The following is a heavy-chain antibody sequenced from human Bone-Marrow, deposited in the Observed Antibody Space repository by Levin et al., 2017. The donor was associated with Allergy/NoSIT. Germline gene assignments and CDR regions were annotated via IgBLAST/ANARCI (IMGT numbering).Heavy chain of an antibody. D-gene: IGHD3-3*01. CDR1: GFTFSNYA. J-gene: IGHJ4*02. Sequence: GGSLRLSCAASGFTFSNYAMHWVRQAPGKGLEWVAVISYDGSNIQYVNSVRGRFTISRDNSNNTLYLHMNSLRPDDTAVYYCASPYYGDYWGQGALVTVSS. V-gene: IGHV3-30*04. CDR2: ISYDGSNI. CDR3: ASPYYGDY.